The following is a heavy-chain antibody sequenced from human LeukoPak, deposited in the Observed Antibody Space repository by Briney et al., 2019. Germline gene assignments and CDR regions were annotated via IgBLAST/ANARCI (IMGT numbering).Heavy chain of an antibody. V-gene: IGHV3-33*01. CDR3: VRTLWTAYYSSFDY. Sequence: GGSLRLSCAAFGFTFSSYGMHWVRQAPGKGLEWVAVIWSDGSDKYYVDSVKGRFTISRDNSKNTLYLQMNSLRAEDTAVYYCVRTLWTAYYSSFDYWGQGTLVTVSS. CDR2: IWSDGSDK. J-gene: IGHJ4*02. D-gene: IGHD3/OR15-3a*01. CDR1: GFTFSSYG.